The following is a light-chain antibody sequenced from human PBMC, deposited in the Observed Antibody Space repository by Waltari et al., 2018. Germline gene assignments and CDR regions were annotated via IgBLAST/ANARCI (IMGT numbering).Light chain of an antibody. CDR1: QSVSGN. J-gene: IGKJ2*01. Sequence: IVMTQSPATLSVSPGERVTLSCRASQSVSGNLAWYQQKPGQAPRFLMYGASTRAAGVPTRFSGSGSGTEFTVTISSLQSEDFAVYYCQQYNDWPQTFGQGTKLETK. CDR3: QQYNDWPQT. CDR2: GAS. V-gene: IGKV3-15*01.